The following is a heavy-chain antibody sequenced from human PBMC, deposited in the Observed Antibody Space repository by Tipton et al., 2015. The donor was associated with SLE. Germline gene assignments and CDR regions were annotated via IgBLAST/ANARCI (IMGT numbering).Heavy chain of an antibody. CDR1: GGSISSSSYY. V-gene: IGHV4-39*07. Sequence: TLSLTCTVSGGSISSSSYYWGWIRQPPGKGLEWISSIYYSGNTYYNPSLKSRVTISVDTSKNQFSLKLSSVTAADTAVYYCASSEWDLFPFDYWGQGILVTVSS. CDR3: ASSEWDLFPFDY. D-gene: IGHD1-26*01. CDR2: IYYSGNT. J-gene: IGHJ4*02.